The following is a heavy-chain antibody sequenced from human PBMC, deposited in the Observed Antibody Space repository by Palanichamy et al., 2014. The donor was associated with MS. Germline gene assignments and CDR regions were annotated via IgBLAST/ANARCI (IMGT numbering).Heavy chain of an antibody. V-gene: IGHV3-23*01. Sequence: LEVWGRRSYXPGGPVETLLCSRWIQLQQLCHELGPPGSRERCRSGSSVVSGSGDKAFYADSVKGRFTISRDNSKNTLYLQMNNLRAEDTAAYYCAKDVLVSGRYYGSFDYCGQGTLVTVSS. J-gene: IGHJ4*02. D-gene: IGHD3-10*01. CDR3: AKDVLVSGRYYGSFDY. CDR2: VSGSGDKA. CDR1: IQLQQLC.